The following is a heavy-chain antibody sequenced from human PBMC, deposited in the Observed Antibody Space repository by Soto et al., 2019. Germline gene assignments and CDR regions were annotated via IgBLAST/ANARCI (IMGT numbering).Heavy chain of an antibody. V-gene: IGHV4-59*08. D-gene: IGHD2-15*01. CDR3: ARLRDNCSGGSCYPNFDY. J-gene: IGHJ4*02. CDR2: IYYSGST. CDR1: GGSISSYY. Sequence: SETLSLTCTVSGGSISSYYWSWIRQPPGKGLEWIGYIYYSGSTNYNPSLKSRVTISVDTSKNQFSLKLSSVTAADTAVYYCARLRDNCSGGSCYPNFDYWGQGTLVTVSS.